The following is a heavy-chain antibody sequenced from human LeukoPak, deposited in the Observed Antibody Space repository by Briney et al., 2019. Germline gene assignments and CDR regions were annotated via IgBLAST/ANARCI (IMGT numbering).Heavy chain of an antibody. CDR3: ARDTVTGFDF. V-gene: IGHV3-66*01. CDR2: IYSGGST. D-gene: IGHD6-19*01. CDR1: GFTVSNNY. Sequence: GGSLRLSCAASGFTVSNNYMTWVRQAPGKGLEWVSLIYSGGSTYYADSVKGRFTISRDNSKNTVYLQMNSLRAEDTAVYYCARDTVTGFDFWGQGTLVTVSS. J-gene: IGHJ4*02.